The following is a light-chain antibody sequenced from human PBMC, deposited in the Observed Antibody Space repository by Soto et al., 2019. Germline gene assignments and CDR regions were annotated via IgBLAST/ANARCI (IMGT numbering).Light chain of an antibody. CDR1: QSDSSSY. J-gene: IGKJ1*01. Sequence: LTQSPGTLSLSPGERATLSCRASQSDSSSYLAWYQQKPGQAPRLLIYGASSRATGIPDRFSGSGSGTEFTLTISRLEPEAFAVYYCQQFGNSPPTWTFGQGTKVEIK. CDR3: QQFGNSPPTWT. CDR2: GAS. V-gene: IGKV3-20*01.